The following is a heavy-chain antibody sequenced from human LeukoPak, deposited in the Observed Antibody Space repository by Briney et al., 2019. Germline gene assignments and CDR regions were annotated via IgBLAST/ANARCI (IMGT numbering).Heavy chain of an antibody. V-gene: IGHV1-18*01. J-gene: IGHJ4*02. CDR2: ISAYNGNT. CDR1: GYTFTSYG. CDR3: ARRGYSYGSYYFDY. D-gene: IGHD5-18*01. Sequence: ASVKVSCKASGYTFTSYGISWVRQAPGQGLEWMGWISAYNGNTNYAQKLQGRVTMTTDTSTSAAYMELRSLRSDDTAVYYCARRGYSYGSYYFDYWGQGTLVTVSS.